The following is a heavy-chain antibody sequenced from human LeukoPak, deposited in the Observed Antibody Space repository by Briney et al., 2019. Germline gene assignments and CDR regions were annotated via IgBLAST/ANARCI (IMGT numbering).Heavy chain of an antibody. CDR1: GFTVSSNY. CDR2: IYSVGTT. CDR3: ARGNSGYDPVFDF. J-gene: IGHJ4*02. Sequence: GGPLRLSCAASGFTVSSNYMSWVRQPPGKGLEWVSVIYSVGTTYYADSVKGRFTISRDNSKNSLYLQMNSLRAEDTALYYCARGNSGYDPVFDFWGQGILVTVSS. V-gene: IGHV3-53*01. D-gene: IGHD5-12*01.